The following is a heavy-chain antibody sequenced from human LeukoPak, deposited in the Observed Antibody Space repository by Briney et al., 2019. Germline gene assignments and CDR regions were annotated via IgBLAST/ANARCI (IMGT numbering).Heavy chain of an antibody. CDR2: ISHDGSNK. CDR3: AREDGARFFDY. CDR1: GFIFDDYA. D-gene: IGHD4-17*01. Sequence: PGGSLRLSCAASGFIFDDYAMHWVRQAPGKGLEWVAVISHDGSNKYYADSVKGRYTISRDNSKNTLYLQMNSLRAEDTAVYYCAREDGARFFDYWGQGTLVTVSS. J-gene: IGHJ4*02. V-gene: IGHV3-30-3*01.